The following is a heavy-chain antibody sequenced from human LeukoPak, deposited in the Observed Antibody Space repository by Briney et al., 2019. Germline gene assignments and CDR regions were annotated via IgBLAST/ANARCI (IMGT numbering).Heavy chain of an antibody. Sequence: PGGSLRLSCAASGFTFSNYAMSWARQAPGKGLEWVSSFTVSGGNTHYADSVKGRCTISRDNSKNTLYLQINNLRAEDTAVYYCARGDGLRFGELFTYWGQGTPVTVSS. CDR2: FTVSGGNT. V-gene: IGHV3-23*01. CDR1: GFTFSNYA. J-gene: IGHJ4*02. D-gene: IGHD3-10*01. CDR3: ARGDGLRFGELFTY.